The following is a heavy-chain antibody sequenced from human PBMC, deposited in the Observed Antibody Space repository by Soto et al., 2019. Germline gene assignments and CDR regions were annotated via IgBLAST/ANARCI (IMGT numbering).Heavy chain of an antibody. CDR2: IYSGGST. J-gene: IGHJ4*02. Sequence: PGEXLKISCAASGFTVSSNYMSWVRTAPGKGLEWVSIIYSGGSTYYADSVKGRFTISRDNSKNTLYLQMNSLRAEDTAVYYCARESIVGATNTFDYWGQGTLVTVSS. V-gene: IGHV3-66*01. D-gene: IGHD1-26*01. CDR3: ARESIVGATNTFDY. CDR1: GFTVSSNY.